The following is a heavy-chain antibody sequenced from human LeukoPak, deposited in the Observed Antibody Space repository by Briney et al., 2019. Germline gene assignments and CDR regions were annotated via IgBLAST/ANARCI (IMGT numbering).Heavy chain of an antibody. CDR3: ASRKGGYSGYYYYGMDV. CDR2: IYHSGST. V-gene: IGHV4-30-2*01. D-gene: IGHD5-12*01. CDR1: GGSMSNGGQS. Sequence: PSETLSLTCTVSGGSMSNGGQSWSWIRQPPGKGLEWIGDIYHSGSTYYNPSLKSRVTISVDRSKNQFSLNLSSVTAADTAVYYCASRKGGYSGYYYYGMDVWGQGTTVTVSS. J-gene: IGHJ6*02.